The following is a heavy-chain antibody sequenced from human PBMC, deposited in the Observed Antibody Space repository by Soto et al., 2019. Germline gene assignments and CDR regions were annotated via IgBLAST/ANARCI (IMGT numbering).Heavy chain of an antibody. CDR3: ARDSVAMATGAFDI. V-gene: IGHV1-18*01. D-gene: IGHD5-18*01. CDR1: GYTFTSYG. Sequence: ASVKGSCKASGYTFTSYGISWVRQAPGQGLEWMGWISAYNGNTNYAQKLQGRVTMTTDTSTSTAYMELRSLRSDDTAVYYCARDSVAMATGAFDIWGQGTVVTVSS. J-gene: IGHJ3*02. CDR2: ISAYNGNT.